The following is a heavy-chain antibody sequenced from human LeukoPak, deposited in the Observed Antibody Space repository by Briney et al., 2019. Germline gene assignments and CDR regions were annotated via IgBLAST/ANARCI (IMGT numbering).Heavy chain of an antibody. J-gene: IGHJ4*02. Sequence: GGSLRLSCAASGFTFSNYWMHWVRQAPGKGLVWVSRINSDGINTSYADSVKGRFTISRDNSKNTLYLQMNSLRAEDTAVYYCAKDLDTATTFDYWGQGTLVTVSS. CDR2: INSDGINT. V-gene: IGHV3-74*01. CDR1: GFTFSNYW. D-gene: IGHD5-18*01. CDR3: AKDLDTATTFDY.